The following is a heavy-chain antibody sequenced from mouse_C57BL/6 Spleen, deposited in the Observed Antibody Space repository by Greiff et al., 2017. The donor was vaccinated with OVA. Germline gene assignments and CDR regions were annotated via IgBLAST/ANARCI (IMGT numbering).Heavy chain of an antibody. V-gene: IGHV14-3*01. CDR1: GFNIKNTY. CDR2: IDPANGNT. Sequence: VQLKQSVAELVRPGASVKLSCTASGFNIKNTYMHWVKQRPEQGLEWIGRIDPANGNTKYAPKFQGKATITADTSSNTAYRQLSSLTSEDTAIYYCARSLYYGNYGFAYWGQGTLVTVSA. CDR3: ARSLYYGNYGFAY. D-gene: IGHD2-1*01. J-gene: IGHJ3*01.